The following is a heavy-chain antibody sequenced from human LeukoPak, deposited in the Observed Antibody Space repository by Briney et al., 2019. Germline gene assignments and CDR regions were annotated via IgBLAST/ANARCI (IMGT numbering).Heavy chain of an antibody. CDR3: ARDFSSAGHFDY. V-gene: IGHV4-4*07. Sequence: SETLSLTCTVSGASISSYYWTWIRQPAGKELEWIGRLYTSGSTNYNASLKSRVTMSVDTSKNQFSLKLTSVTAADTAVYYCARDFSSAGHFDYWGQGTLVTVSS. CDR1: GASISSYY. D-gene: IGHD6-13*01. J-gene: IGHJ4*02. CDR2: LYTSGST.